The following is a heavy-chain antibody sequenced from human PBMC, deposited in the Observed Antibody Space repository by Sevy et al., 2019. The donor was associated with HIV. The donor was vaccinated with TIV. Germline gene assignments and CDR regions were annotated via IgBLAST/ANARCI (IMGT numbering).Heavy chain of an antibody. J-gene: IGHJ3*02. D-gene: IGHD5-18*01. V-gene: IGHV4-30-4*01. CDR2: IYYSGST. CDR3: ARANSYGFGAFDI. Sequence: SETLSLTCTVSGGSISSGDYYWSWIRQPPGKGLEWIGYIYYSGSTYYYPSLKSRVTISVGTSKNQFSLKLSSVTAADTAVYYCARANSYGFGAFDIWGQGTMVTVSS. CDR1: GGSISSGDYY.